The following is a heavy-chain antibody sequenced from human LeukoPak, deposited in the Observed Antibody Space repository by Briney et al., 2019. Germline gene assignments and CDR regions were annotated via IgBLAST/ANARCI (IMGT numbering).Heavy chain of an antibody. CDR2: INHSGST. J-gene: IGHJ6*03. CDR3: ARQPIFRPYHYMDV. D-gene: IGHD3-3*01. CDR1: GGSFSGYY. Sequence: PSETLSLTCAVYGGSFSGYYWSWIRQPPGKGLEWIGEINHSGSTNYNPSLKSRVTISVDTSKNQFSLKLSSVTAADTAVYYCARQPIFRPYHYMDVWGKGTTVTVSS. V-gene: IGHV4-34*01.